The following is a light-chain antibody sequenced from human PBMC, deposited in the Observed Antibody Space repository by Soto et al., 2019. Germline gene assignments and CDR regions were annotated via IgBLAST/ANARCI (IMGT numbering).Light chain of an antibody. V-gene: IGKV3-20*01. J-gene: IGKJ2*01. CDR3: LQYGSSPPYT. CDR1: QTINNNF. Sequence: EIVMTQSPGTLSLSPGERATLSCRASQTINNNFLGWYQQTPGQPPRLLIFAASRRSTGIQDRFSGSGSGTDFTHTIRRVEPGDCGVEYCLQYGSSPPYTFGLGTKLDI. CDR2: AAS.